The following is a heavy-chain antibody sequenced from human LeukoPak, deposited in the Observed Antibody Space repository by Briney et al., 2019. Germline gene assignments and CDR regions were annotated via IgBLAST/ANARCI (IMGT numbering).Heavy chain of an antibody. D-gene: IGHD3-10*01. CDR1: GGSFSGYY. CDR2: INHSGST. CDR3: ARGFKIMVRGHWAFDI. J-gene: IGHJ3*02. Sequence: PSETLSLTCAIYGGSFSGYYWSWIRQPPGKGLEWIGEINHSGSTNYNPSLKSRVTISVDTSKNQFSLKLSSVTAADTAVYYCARGFKIMVRGHWAFDIWGQGTMVTVSS. V-gene: IGHV4-34*01.